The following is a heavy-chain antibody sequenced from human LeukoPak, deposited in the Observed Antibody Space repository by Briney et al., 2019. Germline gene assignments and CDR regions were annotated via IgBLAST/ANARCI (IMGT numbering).Heavy chain of an antibody. D-gene: IGHD3-10*01. CDR1: GGAFSSYT. V-gene: IGHV1-69*01. CDR2: IIPIFGTT. J-gene: IGHJ1*01. CDR3: ASVWFGPTIHGYFQH. Sequence: SVKVSCKASGGAFSSYTISWVRQAPGQGGEWMGGIIPIFGTTNCAQRFQGRVTICADESTSTAYMELSSLRSEHTAVYYCASVWFGPTIHGYFQHWGQGTLVTVSS.